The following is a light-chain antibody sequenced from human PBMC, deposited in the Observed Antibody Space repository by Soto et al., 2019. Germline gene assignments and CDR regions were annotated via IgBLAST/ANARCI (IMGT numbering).Light chain of an antibody. Sequence: EIVLTQSPGTLSLSPGERAALSCRASQRIISSYLAWYQQKPGQAPRLLIYGASSRATGIPDRFSGSGSGAAFTLTISSLEPEDSAVYYCQQCNMWPITFGQGTRLEIK. CDR2: GAS. J-gene: IGKJ5*01. CDR1: QRIISSY. CDR3: QQCNMWPIT. V-gene: IGKV3D-20*02.